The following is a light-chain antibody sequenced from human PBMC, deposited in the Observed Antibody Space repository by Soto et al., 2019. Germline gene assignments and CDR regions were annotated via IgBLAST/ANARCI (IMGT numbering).Light chain of an antibody. CDR3: QQANSFPHT. J-gene: IGKJ4*01. Sequence: DIQMTQSPSSVSASVGDRVTITCRASQGISSWLAGDQQKPGKAPKLLIYAASSLQSGVPSRFSGSGSGTDFTLTNSSLQPEDFATYYCQQANSFPHTFGGGIKVEIK. V-gene: IGKV1-12*01. CDR2: AAS. CDR1: QGISSW.